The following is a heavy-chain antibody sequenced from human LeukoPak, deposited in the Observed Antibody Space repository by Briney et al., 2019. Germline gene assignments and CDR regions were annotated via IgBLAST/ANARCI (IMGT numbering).Heavy chain of an antibody. V-gene: IGHV3-7*01. J-gene: IGHJ6*04. Sequence: GGSLRLSCAASGFTFSTFWMNWVRQAPGKGLEWVANIKQDGSEKYYVDSVKGRFTISRDNAKNSLYLQMNSLRAEDTAVYYCAELGITMIGGVWGKGTTVTISS. D-gene: IGHD3-10*02. CDR3: AELGITMIGGV. CDR1: GFTFSTFW. CDR2: IKQDGSEK.